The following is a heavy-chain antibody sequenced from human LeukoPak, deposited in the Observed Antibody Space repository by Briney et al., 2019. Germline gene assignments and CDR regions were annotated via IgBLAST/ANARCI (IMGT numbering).Heavy chain of an antibody. CDR3: ARDMEHLVGFDY. Sequence: GGSLRFSCAASGFTFSGNSMNWVGQAPGKGREWFSSISSSSRYIYYADSVKGRFTISRDNAKNSLYLQMSSLRAEDTAVYYCARDMEHLVGFDYWGQGTLGTVSS. D-gene: IGHD6-6*01. CDR1: GFTFSGNS. CDR2: ISSSSRYI. V-gene: IGHV3-21*01. J-gene: IGHJ4*02.